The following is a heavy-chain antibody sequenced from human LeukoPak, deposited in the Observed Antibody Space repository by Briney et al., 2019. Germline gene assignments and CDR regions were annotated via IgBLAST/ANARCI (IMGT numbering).Heavy chain of an antibody. CDR3: ARQIMMSGHLWYFYL. D-gene: IGHD3-16*01. CDR1: AGSISSRNYY. J-gene: IGHJ2*01. CDR2: IYYSGST. Sequence: PSETLSLTCTVSAGSISSRNYYWGWIRQPPGKGLEWIGSIYYSGSTYYNPSLKSRVTISVDTSKNQFSLKLRSVTAADTAMYFCARQIMMSGHLWYFYLWGRGTLGTVSS. V-gene: IGHV4-39*01.